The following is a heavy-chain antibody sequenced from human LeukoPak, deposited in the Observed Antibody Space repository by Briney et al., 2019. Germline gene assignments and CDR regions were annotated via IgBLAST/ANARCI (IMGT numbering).Heavy chain of an antibody. CDR2: IIPIFGIA. CDR3: ARSEPRSYYYDSSGYYDWFDP. CDR1: GGTFISYA. Sequence: SVKVSCKASGGTFISYAISWVRQAPGQGLEWMGGIIPIFGIANYAQKFQGRVAITADKSTSTAYMELSSLRSEDTAVYYCARSEPRSYYYDSSGYYDWFDPWGQGTLVTVSS. D-gene: IGHD3-22*01. V-gene: IGHV1-69*17. J-gene: IGHJ5*02.